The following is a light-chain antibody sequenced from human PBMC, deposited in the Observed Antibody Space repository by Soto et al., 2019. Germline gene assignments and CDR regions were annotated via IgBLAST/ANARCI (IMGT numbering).Light chain of an antibody. J-gene: IGLJ3*02. CDR2: SNN. CDR3: AAFDDSLRAWV. CDR1: SSNIATNY. V-gene: IGLV1-47*02. Sequence: QSVLTEPRSASGTPGQRVTISCSGSSSNIATNYLYWYHWLPGTAPKLLIYSNNQRPSGVPDRFSGSKSGTSASLAVSGLLSEDAADYYCAAFDDSLRAWVFGGGTKLTVL.